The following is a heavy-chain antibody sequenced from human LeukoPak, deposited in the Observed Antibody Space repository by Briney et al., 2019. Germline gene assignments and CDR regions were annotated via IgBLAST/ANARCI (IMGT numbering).Heavy chain of an antibody. CDR3: ASMTTVTFFDY. CDR1: GFTFNNYA. D-gene: IGHD4-17*01. J-gene: IGHJ4*02. Sequence: GGSLRLSCAASGFTFNNYAMTWVRQAPGKGLEWVSVIYSGGSTYYADSVKGRFTISRHNSKNTLYLQMNSLRAEDTAVYYCASMTTVTFFDYWGQGTLVTVSS. V-gene: IGHV3-53*04. CDR2: IYSGGST.